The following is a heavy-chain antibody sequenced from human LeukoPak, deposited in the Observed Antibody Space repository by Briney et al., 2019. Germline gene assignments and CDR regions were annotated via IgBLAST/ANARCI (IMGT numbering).Heavy chain of an antibody. V-gene: IGHV3-23*01. J-gene: IGHJ4*02. Sequence: PGGSLRLSCVASGFTLSHYAMNWVRQAPGKGLEWVSANSGSGNSTYYADSVRGRFIISRDNSKNTLYLQMNSLRAEDTAMYYCAKDLVRGADCWGQGTLVTVSS. CDR3: AKDLVRGADC. CDR2: NSGSGNST. D-gene: IGHD3-10*01. CDR1: GFTLSHYA.